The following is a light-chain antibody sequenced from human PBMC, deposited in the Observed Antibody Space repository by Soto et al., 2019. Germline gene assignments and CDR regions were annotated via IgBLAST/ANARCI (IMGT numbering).Light chain of an antibody. J-gene: IGLJ1*01. V-gene: IGLV2-14*01. CDR1: SSDVGGYNY. CDR2: EVS. Sequence: QSALTQPASVSGSPGQSITISCTGTSSDVGGYNYVSWYQQHPGKAPKTMIYEVSNRPSGVSDRFFGSKSGSTASLTISGRQAEHEADYYCSSYTRSTTLVFGTGTKVTVL. CDR3: SSYTRSTTLV.